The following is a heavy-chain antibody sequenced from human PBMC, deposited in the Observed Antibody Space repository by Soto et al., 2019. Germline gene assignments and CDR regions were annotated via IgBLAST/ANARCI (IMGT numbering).Heavy chain of an antibody. CDR1: GFTFCNYA. CDR2: ISSNGVGT. D-gene: IGHD6-19*01. CDR3: ARREQSDYYYMDV. J-gene: IGHJ6*03. Sequence: PGGSLRLSCAASGFTFCNYAMDWVRQAPGKVLEYVSGISSNGVGTYYANSVKDRFTISRDNSKNTLYLQMGSLRAEDMAVYYCARREQSDYYYMDVWGKGTSVTVSS. V-gene: IGHV3-64*01.